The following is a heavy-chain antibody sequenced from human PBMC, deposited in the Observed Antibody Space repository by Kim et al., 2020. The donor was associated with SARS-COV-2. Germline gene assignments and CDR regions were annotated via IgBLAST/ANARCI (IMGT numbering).Heavy chain of an antibody. CDR1: GFNFRNYA. D-gene: IGHD2-15*01. CDR2: ISSSGRST. J-gene: IGHJ5*02. Sequence: GGSLRLSCAASGFNFRNYAMSWVRQVLGKGLEWVLGISSSGRSTYYADSVKGRFTISRDTSNSTLYVQMDSLRVEDTAVYYCARALRDCSGGSCFFKWFDPWGQGTLVTVSS. V-gene: IGHV3-23*01. CDR3: ARALRDCSGGSCFFKWFDP.